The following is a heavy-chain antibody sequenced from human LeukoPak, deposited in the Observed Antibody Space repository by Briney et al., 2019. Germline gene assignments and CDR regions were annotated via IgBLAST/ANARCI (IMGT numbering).Heavy chain of an antibody. D-gene: IGHD3-22*01. J-gene: IGHJ4*02. Sequence: ASVKVSCKASGYTFNSCYMHWVRQAPGQGLEWMGIINPSDDSTRYAQKFQGRVTMTKDTSMNTVYMHLSGLSSDDTAVYYCARAYYESSAYRHAVYFDYWGQGTLVTVSS. CDR1: GYTFNSCY. CDR2: INPSDDST. V-gene: IGHV1-46*02. CDR3: ARAYYESSAYRHAVYFDY.